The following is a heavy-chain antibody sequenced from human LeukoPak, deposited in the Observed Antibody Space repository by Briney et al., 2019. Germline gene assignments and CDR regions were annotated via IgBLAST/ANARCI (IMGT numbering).Heavy chain of an antibody. CDR2: IIPIFGTA. V-gene: IGHV1-69*13. CDR3: AKLKYYDFWSGVDY. D-gene: IGHD3-3*01. J-gene: IGHJ4*02. Sequence: SVKVSCKASGGTFSSYAISWERQAPGQGLEWMGGIIPIFGTANYAQKFQGRVTITADESTSTAYMELSSLRSEDTAVYYCAKLKYYDFWSGVDYWGQGTLVTVSS. CDR1: GGTFSSYA.